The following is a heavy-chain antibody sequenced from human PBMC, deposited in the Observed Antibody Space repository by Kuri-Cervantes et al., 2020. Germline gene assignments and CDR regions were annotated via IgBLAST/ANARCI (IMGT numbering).Heavy chain of an antibody. D-gene: IGHD1-26*01. CDR2: ISWNSGTI. J-gene: IGHJ4*02. V-gene: IGHV3-23*01. CDR3: AKDRRGSGSYYFDY. Sequence: GGSLRLSCAASGFTFSSYAMSWVRQAPGKGLEWVSGISWNSGTIGYADSVKGRFTISRDDSKNALYLQMTSLRVEDTALYYCAKDRRGSGSYYFDYWGQGTLVTVSS. CDR1: GFTFSSYA.